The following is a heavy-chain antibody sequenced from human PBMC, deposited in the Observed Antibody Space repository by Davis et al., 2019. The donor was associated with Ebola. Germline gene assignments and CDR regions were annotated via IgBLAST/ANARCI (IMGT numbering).Heavy chain of an antibody. V-gene: IGHV4-34*01. CDR1: GDSISAYY. D-gene: IGHD5-12*01. Sequence: SETLSLTCTVSGDSISAYYWTWIRQPPGKGLEWIGEINHSGSTNYNPSLKSRVTISVDTSKNQFSLKLSSVTAADTAVYYCARFLIVATKCGMDVWGQGTTVTVSS. J-gene: IGHJ6*02. CDR2: INHSGST. CDR3: ARFLIVATKCGMDV.